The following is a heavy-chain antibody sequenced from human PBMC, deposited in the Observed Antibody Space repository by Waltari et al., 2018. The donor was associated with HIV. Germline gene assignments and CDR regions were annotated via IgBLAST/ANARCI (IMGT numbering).Heavy chain of an antibody. V-gene: IGHV1-2*02. Sequence: QVQLVQSGAEVKKPGASVKVSCKASGYTFTGYCLHWVRQAPGQGLAWMGWSDPNRGVTMFSQKFQGRATMTRDTSINTAYMELTRLRSNDTAVYYCARDWGDPFFDYWGQGALVTVSS. D-gene: IGHD7-27*01. CDR3: ARDWGDPFFDY. J-gene: IGHJ4*02. CDR2: SDPNRGVT. CDR1: GYTFTGYC.